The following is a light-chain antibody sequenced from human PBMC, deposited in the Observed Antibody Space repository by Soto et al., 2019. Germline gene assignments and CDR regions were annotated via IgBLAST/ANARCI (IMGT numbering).Light chain of an antibody. CDR3: CAFVRSNALL. CDR1: SSDVGSYNL. V-gene: IGLV2-23*01. Sequence: QSALTQPASVSGSPGQSITISCTGTSSDVGSYNLVSWYQHHPGKAPKLIIYEDNKRPSGVSNRFSGSKSGNTASLTISGLQAEDEADYYCCAFVRSNALLFGGGTKVTVL. J-gene: IGLJ2*01. CDR2: EDN.